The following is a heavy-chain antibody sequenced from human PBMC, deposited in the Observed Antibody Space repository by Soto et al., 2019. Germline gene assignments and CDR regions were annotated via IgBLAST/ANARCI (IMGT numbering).Heavy chain of an antibody. CDR2: IYYSGST. CDR1: GGSISSYY. V-gene: IGHV4-59*08. CDR3: ARAIAAAGTVDY. Sequence: SETLSLTCTVSGGSISSYYWSWIRQPPGKGLEWIGYIYYSGSTNYNPSLKSRVTISVDTSKNQFSLKLSSVTAADTAVYYCARAIAAAGTVDYWGREPWSPSPQ. J-gene: IGHJ4*02. D-gene: IGHD6-13*01.